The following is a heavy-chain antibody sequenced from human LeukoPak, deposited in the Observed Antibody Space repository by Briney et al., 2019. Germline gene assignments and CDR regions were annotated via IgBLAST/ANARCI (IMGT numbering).Heavy chain of an antibody. Sequence: PSETLSLTCTVSGGSISSYYWSWIRQPPGKGLEWIRYIYYSGSTNYNPSLRSRVTISVDTSKNQFSLKLSSVTAADTAVYYCARHLLGGDYLWGSYRAPFDYWGQGTLVTVSS. CDR1: GGSISSYY. CDR3: ARHLLGGDYLWGSYRAPFDY. J-gene: IGHJ4*02. V-gene: IGHV4-59*01. CDR2: IYYSGST. D-gene: IGHD3-16*02.